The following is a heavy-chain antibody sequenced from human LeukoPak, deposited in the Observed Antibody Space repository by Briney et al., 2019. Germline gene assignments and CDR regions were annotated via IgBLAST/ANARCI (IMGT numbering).Heavy chain of an antibody. J-gene: IGHJ4*02. Sequence: GGSLRLSCAASGFTFDDYAMHWVRQGPGKGLEWVSGISWNSGTIAYADSVKGRFTISRDNAKNSLYLQMNSLRAEDTALYYCAKDQYFDWPLAGYYFDYWGQGSLVTVSS. CDR3: AKDQYFDWPLAGYYFDY. V-gene: IGHV3-9*01. CDR2: ISWNSGTI. CDR1: GFTFDDYA. D-gene: IGHD3-9*01.